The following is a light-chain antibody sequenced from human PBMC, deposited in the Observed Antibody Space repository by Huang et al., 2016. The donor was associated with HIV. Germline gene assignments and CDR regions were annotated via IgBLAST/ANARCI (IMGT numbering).Light chain of an antibody. Sequence: DIQMTQSPSTLSASVGDRVTIICRASQSVRSWLAWYQQKPGKAPKLLIYQASTLQNGVPSRFSGSGSGTEFTLTISSLQHDDFATYYCQQYSSYIQWTFGQGTKVEIK. V-gene: IGKV1-5*03. J-gene: IGKJ1*01. CDR1: QSVRSW. CDR2: QAS. CDR3: QQYSSYIQWT.